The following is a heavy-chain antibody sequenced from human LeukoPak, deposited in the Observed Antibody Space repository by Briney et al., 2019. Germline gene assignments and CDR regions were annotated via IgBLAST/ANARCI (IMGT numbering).Heavy chain of an antibody. Sequence: GGSLRLSCAASGFPFSTYGMHWVRQAPGKGLEWEAAISNDGNNKFYADSVKGRFTISRDNPKNTMNLQMNSLRSDDTAVYYCARPGYGSGSYSINFDYWGQGTLVTVSS. J-gene: IGHJ4*02. D-gene: IGHD3-10*01. CDR2: ISNDGNNK. CDR1: GFPFSTYG. V-gene: IGHV3-30*03. CDR3: ARPGYGSGSYSINFDY.